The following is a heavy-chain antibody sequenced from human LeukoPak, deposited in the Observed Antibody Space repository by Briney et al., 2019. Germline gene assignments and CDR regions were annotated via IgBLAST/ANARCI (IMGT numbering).Heavy chain of an antibody. J-gene: IGHJ2*01. V-gene: IGHV1-69*06. CDR2: IKPMSGTT. D-gene: IGHD2-15*01. CDR1: GGSFSTFD. CDR3: ARSIVVVVSNRNYWYFDL. Sequence: SVKVSCKDSGGSFSTFDINWLRQAPGQGLEWMGRIKPMSGTTNYAHKLQDRVTITADTSTGTAYLDLSSLRSEDTAVYYCARSIVVVVSNRNYWYFDLWGRGTPVIVSS.